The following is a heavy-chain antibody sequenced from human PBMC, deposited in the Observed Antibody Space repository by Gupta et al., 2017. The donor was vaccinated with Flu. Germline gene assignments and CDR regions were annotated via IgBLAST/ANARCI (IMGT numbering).Heavy chain of an antibody. Sequence: VQLLESGGGFLLPGGSLRLSCVAAGFTMGTYAMSGDRQAPGKGPEYFSSISAAGTYYADSVKGRFTIARDNSKSTLFLQMDSLTGEDSAIYYCARNAVKVSRSYYYDYWGQGVLVTVSS. D-gene: IGHD2-8*01. CDR3: ARNAVKVSRSYYYDY. J-gene: IGHJ4*02. V-gene: IGHV3-23*01. CDR2: ISAAGT. CDR1: GFTMGTYA.